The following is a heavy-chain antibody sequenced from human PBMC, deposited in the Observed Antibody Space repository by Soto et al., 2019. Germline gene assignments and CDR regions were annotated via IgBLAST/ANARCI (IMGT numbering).Heavy chain of an antibody. Sequence: AGGSLRLSCAVSGFTFSTYSMNWVRQAPGKGLEWVSSISGSGNYTHYADFLRGRFTISRDNAKTSLYLQMNSLRAEDTAVYYCAREGINNYNEYYFDSWGQGTVVSVSS. V-gene: IGHV3-21*01. CDR1: GFTFSTYS. CDR2: ISGSGNYT. J-gene: IGHJ4*02. CDR3: AREGINNYNEYYFDS. D-gene: IGHD4-4*01.